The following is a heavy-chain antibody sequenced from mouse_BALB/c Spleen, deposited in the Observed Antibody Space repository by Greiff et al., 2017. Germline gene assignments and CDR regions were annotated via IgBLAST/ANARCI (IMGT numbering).Heavy chain of an antibody. CDR1: GYTFTSYW. D-gene: IGHD3-3*01. CDR2: INPSNGRT. J-gene: IGHJ2*01. CDR3: ARWGWFDY. V-gene: IGHV1S81*02. Sequence: VQLQQPGAELVKPGASVKLSCKASGYTFTSYWMHWVKQRPGQGLEWIGEINPSNGRTNYNEKFKSKATLTVDKSSSTAYMQLSSLTSEDSAVYYCARWGWFDYWGQGTTLTVSS.